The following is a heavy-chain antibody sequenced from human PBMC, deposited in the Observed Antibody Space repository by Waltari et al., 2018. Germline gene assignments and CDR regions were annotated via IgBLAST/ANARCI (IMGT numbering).Heavy chain of an antibody. Sequence: QVQLQESGPGLVKPSETLSLTCTVSAWSISNYYRSWIRQPAGKGLEWIGRIYTSGTTNYNPSLKSRVTMSVDTSKNQFSLNLSSVTAADTAVYYCARGIGYCTSTNCYPRPLYFDYWGQGTLVTVSS. CDR1: AWSISNYY. CDR2: IYTSGTT. J-gene: IGHJ4*02. D-gene: IGHD2-2*01. CDR3: ARGIGYCTSTNCYPRPLYFDY. V-gene: IGHV4-4*07.